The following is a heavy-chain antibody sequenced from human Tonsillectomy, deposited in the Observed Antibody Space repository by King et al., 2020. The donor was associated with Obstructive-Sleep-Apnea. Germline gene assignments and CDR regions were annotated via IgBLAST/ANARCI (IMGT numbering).Heavy chain of an antibody. J-gene: IGHJ5*02. CDR3: ARVGDSSGWYEAWFDP. CDR2: IYHSGST. Sequence: VQLQESGPGLVKPSETLSLTCTVSGGSINSYFWSWIRQPPGKGLEWIGYIYHSGSTNYNPSLNSRVTISVDTSKNQFFLKLSSVSAADTAVYYCARVGDSSGWYEAWFDPWGQGTLVTVSS. D-gene: IGHD6-13*01. V-gene: IGHV4-59*01. CDR1: GGSINSYF.